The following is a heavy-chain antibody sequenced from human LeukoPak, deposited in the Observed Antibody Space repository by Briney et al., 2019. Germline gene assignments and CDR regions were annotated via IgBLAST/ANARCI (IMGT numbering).Heavy chain of an antibody. Sequence: PSETLSLTCAVYGGSFSGYYWSWIRQPPGKGLEWIGEVNHSGSTNYNPSLKSRVTISVDTSKNQFSLKLSSVTAADTAVYYCARDHYDILTGYYPYFDYWGQGTLVTVSS. D-gene: IGHD3-9*01. V-gene: IGHV4-34*01. CDR2: VNHSGST. J-gene: IGHJ4*02. CDR1: GGSFSGYY. CDR3: ARDHYDILTGYYPYFDY.